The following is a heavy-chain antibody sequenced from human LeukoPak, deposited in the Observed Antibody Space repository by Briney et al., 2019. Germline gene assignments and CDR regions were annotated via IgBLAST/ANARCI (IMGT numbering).Heavy chain of an antibody. V-gene: IGHV4-61*01. D-gene: IGHD2-15*01. CDR3: ARVRGYCSGGSCSRLFDY. CDR1: GGSVSSGSYY. J-gene: IGHJ4*02. Sequence: SETLSLTCTVSGGSVSSGSYYWSWIRQPPGKGLVWIGYIYYSGSTNYNPSLKIRVTISVDTSKNQFSLKLSSVTAADTAVYYCARVRGYCSGGSCSRLFDYWGQGTLVTVSS. CDR2: IYYSGST.